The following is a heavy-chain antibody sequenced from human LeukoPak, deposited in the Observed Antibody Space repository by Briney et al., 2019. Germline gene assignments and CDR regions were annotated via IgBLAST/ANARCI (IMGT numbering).Heavy chain of an antibody. CDR2: IYYSGST. V-gene: IGHV4-59*01. J-gene: IGHJ1*01. D-gene: IGHD3-16*01. CDR1: GGSISSYY. CDR3: ARSVGGSHLQSFQH. Sequence: PSETLSLTCTVSGGSISSYYWSWIRQPPGKGLEWIGYIYYSGSTNYNPSLKSRVTISVDTSKNQFSLKLSSVTAAHTAVYYCARSVGGSHLQSFQHWGQGTLVTVSS.